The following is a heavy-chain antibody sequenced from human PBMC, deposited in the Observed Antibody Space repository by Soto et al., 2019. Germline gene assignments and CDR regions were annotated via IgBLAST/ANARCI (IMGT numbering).Heavy chain of an antibody. D-gene: IGHD3-3*01. CDR3: ARGGYYDFWSGYPGAEYFQH. V-gene: IGHV1-18*01. CDR2: ISAYNGNT. J-gene: IGHJ1*01. CDR1: GYTFTSYG. Sequence: ASVKVSCKASGYTFTSYGISWVRQAPGQGLEWMGWISAYNGNTNYAQKLQGRVTMTTDTSTSTAYMELRSLRADDTAVYYCARGGYYDFWSGYPGAEYFQHWGQGTLVTVSS.